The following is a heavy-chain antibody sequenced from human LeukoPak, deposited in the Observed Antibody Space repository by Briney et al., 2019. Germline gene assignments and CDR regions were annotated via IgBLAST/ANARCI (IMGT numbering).Heavy chain of an antibody. V-gene: IGHV3-74*01. D-gene: IGHD2-2*01. CDR1: GFTFSSYW. Sequence: GGSLRLSCAASGFTFSSYWMHWVRQAPGKGLVWVSRINSDWSSTSYADYVKGRFTISRDNAKNTLYLQMNSLRAEDTAVYYCARDFGHCSSTSCFYFDYWGQGTLVTVSS. J-gene: IGHJ4*02. CDR2: INSDWSST. CDR3: ARDFGHCSSTSCFYFDY.